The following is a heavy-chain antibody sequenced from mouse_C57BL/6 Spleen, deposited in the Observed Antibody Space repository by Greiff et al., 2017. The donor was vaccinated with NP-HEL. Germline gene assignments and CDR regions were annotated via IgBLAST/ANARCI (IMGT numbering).Heavy chain of an antibody. CDR1: GYTFTDYT. J-gene: IGHJ4*01. CDR2: IYPSDGST. V-gene: IGHV1-78*01. Sequence: VQLQQSDAELVKPGASVKISCKVSGYTFTDYTIHWVKQRPEQGLEWIGYIYPSDGSTKYNEKFKGKATLTADKSSSTAYMQLNSLTSEDSAVYFCARIYDGYYYAMDYWGQGTSVTVSS. D-gene: IGHD2-3*01. CDR3: ARIYDGYYYAMDY.